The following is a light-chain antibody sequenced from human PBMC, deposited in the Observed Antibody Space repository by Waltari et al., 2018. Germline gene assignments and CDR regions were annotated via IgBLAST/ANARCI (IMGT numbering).Light chain of an antibody. CDR3: QQYGRSPWT. Sequence: FVLTQSPGTLSLSPGERVTLSCRASQSVSSNYLAWYQQKPGQAPRLLIYDASNRATGIADTFSGSGSGTDFTLTISRLEPEDVAVYYCQQYGRSPWTFGQGTKVEIK. V-gene: IGKV3-20*01. J-gene: IGKJ1*01. CDR1: QSVSSNY. CDR2: DAS.